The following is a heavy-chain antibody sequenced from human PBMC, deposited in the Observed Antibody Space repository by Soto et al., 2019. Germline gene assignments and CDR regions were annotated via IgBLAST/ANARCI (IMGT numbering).Heavy chain of an antibody. Sequence: GGSLRLSCAASGFTFSSYAMSWVRQAPGKGLEWVSAISGSGGSTYYAGSVKGRFTISRDNSKNKLYLQMNSLRAEDTAVYYCAKDPESRDSLGDYFDYWGQGTLVTVSS. CDR3: AKDPESRDSLGDYFDY. J-gene: IGHJ4*02. CDR1: GFTFSSYA. V-gene: IGHV3-23*01. D-gene: IGHD3-16*01. CDR2: ISGSGGST.